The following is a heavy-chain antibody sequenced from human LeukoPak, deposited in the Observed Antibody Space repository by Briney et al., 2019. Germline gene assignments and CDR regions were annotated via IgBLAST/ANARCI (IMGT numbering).Heavy chain of an antibody. V-gene: IGHV3-23*01. J-gene: IGHJ6*02. Sequence: TGGSLRLSCAASGFTFRSYAMSWVRQAPGKGLEWVSAISGGGGSTYYADSVKGRFTISRDNSKNTLYLQMNSLRAEDTAVYYCARDEYQLAFDPLYGMDVWGQGTTVTVSS. CDR3: ARDEYQLAFDPLYGMDV. CDR2: ISGGGGST. D-gene: IGHD2-2*01. CDR1: GFTFRSYA.